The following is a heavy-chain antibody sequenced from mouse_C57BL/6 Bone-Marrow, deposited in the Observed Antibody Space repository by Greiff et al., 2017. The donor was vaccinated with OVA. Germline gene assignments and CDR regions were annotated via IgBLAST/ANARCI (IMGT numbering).Heavy chain of an antibody. CDR1: GYSITSGYY. D-gene: IGHD1-1*01. V-gene: IGHV3-6*01. Sequence: VQLQQSGPGLVKPSQSLSLTCSVTGYSITSGYYWNWIRQFPGNKLEWMGYISYDGSNNYNPSLKNRISITRDTSKNQFFLKLNSVTTEDTATYYCAREEGYYYGADYWGQGTTLTVSS. CDR3: AREEGYYYGADY. CDR2: ISYDGSN. J-gene: IGHJ2*01.